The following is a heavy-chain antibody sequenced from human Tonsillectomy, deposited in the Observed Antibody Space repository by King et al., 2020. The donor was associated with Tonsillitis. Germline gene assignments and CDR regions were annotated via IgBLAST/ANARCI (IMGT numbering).Heavy chain of an antibody. D-gene: IGHD3-22*01. CDR3: AKDYYDSSGYYLSAFDI. V-gene: IGHV3-9*01. Sequence: QLVQSGGGLVQPGRSLRLSCAASGFTFDDYAMHWVRQAPGKGLEWVSGISWNSGSIGYADSVKGRFTISRENAKKSLYLQMNSLRAEDTALYYCAKDYYDSSGYYLSAFDIWGQGTMVTVSS. CDR1: GFTFDDYA. CDR2: ISWNSGSI. J-gene: IGHJ3*02.